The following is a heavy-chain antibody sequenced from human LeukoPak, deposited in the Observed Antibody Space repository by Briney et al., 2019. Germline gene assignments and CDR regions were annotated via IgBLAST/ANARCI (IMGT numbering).Heavy chain of an antibody. CDR3: ARGSLRARAFDI. J-gene: IGHJ3*02. CDR2: INNSGST. CDR1: GGSFSSYY. D-gene: IGHD6-6*01. V-gene: IGHV4-34*01. Sequence: PSETLSLTCAVYGGSFSSYYWSWIRQPPGKGLEWIGEINNSGSTNYNPSLKSRRTISVDTSKNQFSLKLSSVTAADTAVYYCARGSLRARAFDIWGQGTMVTVSS.